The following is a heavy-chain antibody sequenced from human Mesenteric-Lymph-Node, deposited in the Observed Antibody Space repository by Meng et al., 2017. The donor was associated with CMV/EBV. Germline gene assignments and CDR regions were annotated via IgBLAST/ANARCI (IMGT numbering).Heavy chain of an antibody. Sequence: SETLSLTCTVSDGSISTSDYYWGWIRQPPGKGLEWIGNIFYSGSTYYNPSLNSRLTISIDTSKNQFSLKLTSVTAADTAVYYCARERGSHTASWKDYWGQGTLVTVSS. CDR3: ARERGSHTASWKDY. D-gene: IGHD2-2*01. CDR2: IFYSGST. J-gene: IGHJ4*02. V-gene: IGHV4-39*07. CDR1: DGSISTSDYY.